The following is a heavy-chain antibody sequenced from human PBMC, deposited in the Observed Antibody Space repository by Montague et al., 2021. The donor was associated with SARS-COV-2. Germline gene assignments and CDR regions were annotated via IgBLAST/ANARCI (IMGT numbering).Heavy chain of an antibody. Sequence: SESLSLTCTVSGDSFNSPKYYCAWIRQPPGKGLEWIGSSYYSGTTYDNPSLRSQVTISVDTSKTQFSLKMNSVTAADTAVYYCARGSYVSGSYHAFDIWSQGTVVAVSS. J-gene: IGHJ3*02. V-gene: IGHV4-39*01. D-gene: IGHD3-10*01. CDR2: SYYSGTT. CDR3: ARGSYVSGSYHAFDI. CDR1: GDSFNSPKYY.